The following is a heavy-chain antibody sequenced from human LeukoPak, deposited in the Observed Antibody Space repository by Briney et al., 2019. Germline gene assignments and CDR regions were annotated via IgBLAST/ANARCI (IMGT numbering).Heavy chain of an antibody. CDR1: GFTFSSYG. Sequence: GGSLRLSCAASGFTFSSYGMNWVRQAPGKGLEWVSSISSSSSYIYYADSVKGRFTISRDNAKNSLYLQMNSLRAEDTAVYYCARTREDIVVVPAAPEYWGQGTLVTVSS. CDR3: ARTREDIVVVPAAPEY. D-gene: IGHD2-2*01. V-gene: IGHV3-21*01. J-gene: IGHJ4*02. CDR2: ISSSSSYI.